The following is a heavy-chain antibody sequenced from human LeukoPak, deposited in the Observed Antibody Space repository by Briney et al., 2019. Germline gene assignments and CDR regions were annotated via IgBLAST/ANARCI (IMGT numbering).Heavy chain of an antibody. J-gene: IGHJ4*02. CDR3: AKDISGPNGYYGSGSYDY. Sequence: PGGSLRLSCAASGFTFSSYWMSWVRRAPGKGLEWVANIKHDGSEKNYVESVKGRFTISRDNAKNSLYLQMNSLRAEDTALYYCAKDISGPNGYYGSGSYDYWGQGTLVTVSS. CDR1: GFTFSSYW. D-gene: IGHD3-10*01. CDR2: IKHDGSEK. V-gene: IGHV3-7*03.